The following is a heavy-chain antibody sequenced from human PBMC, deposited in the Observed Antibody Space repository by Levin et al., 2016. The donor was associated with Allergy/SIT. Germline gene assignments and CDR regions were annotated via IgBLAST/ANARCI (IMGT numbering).Heavy chain of an antibody. CDR1: GYSFTSYW. CDR3: ARTANYYDSSGDY. J-gene: IGHJ4*02. D-gene: IGHD3-22*01. Sequence: GGSLRLSCKGSGYSFTSYWIGWVRQMPGKGLEWMGIIYPGDSDTRYSPSFQGQVTISADKSISTAYLQWSSLKASDTAMYYCARTANYYDSSGDYWGQGTLVTVSS. CDR2: IYPGDSDT. V-gene: IGHV5-51*01.